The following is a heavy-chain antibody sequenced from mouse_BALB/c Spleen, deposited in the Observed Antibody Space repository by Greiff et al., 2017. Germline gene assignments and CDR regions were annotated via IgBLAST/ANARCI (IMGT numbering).Heavy chain of an antibody. CDR1: GFTFSDYY. D-gene: IGHD4-1*01. CDR3: ARELTGTFAY. V-gene: IGHV5-4*02. CDR2: ISDGGSYT. J-gene: IGHJ3*01. Sequence: DVMLVESGGGLVKPGGSLKLSCAASGFTFSDYYMYWVRQTPEKRLEWVATISDGGSYTYYPDSVKGRFTISRDNAKNNLYLQMSSLKSEDTAMYYCARELTGTFAYWGQGTLVTVSA.